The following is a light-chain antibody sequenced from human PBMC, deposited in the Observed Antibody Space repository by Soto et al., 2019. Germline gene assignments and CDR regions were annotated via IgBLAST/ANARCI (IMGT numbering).Light chain of an antibody. CDR2: DVS. CDR1: SSDVGAFNY. CDR3: CSYTGSLTLL. Sequence: QSVLTQPASVSGSPGQAITISCSGTSSDVGAFNYVSWYQQHPGKAPKLMIYDVSNRPSGVSNRFSGSKSGNTASLTISGLQAEDEADYYCCSYTGSLTLLFGGGTQLTVL. J-gene: IGLJ2*01. V-gene: IGLV2-14*03.